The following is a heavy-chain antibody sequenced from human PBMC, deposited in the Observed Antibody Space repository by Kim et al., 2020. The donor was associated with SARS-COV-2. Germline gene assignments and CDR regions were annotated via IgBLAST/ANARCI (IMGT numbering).Heavy chain of an antibody. J-gene: IGHJ4*02. CDR3: ARGPSNNWIDY. CDR2: ISYDGSNK. D-gene: IGHD1-1*01. Sequence: GGSLRLSCAASGFTFSSYAMHWVRQAPGKGLEWVAVISYDGSNKYYADSVKGRFTISRDNSKNTLYLQMNSLRAEDTAVYYCARGPSNNWIDYWGQGTLVTVSS. V-gene: IGHV3-30*04. CDR1: GFTFSSYA.